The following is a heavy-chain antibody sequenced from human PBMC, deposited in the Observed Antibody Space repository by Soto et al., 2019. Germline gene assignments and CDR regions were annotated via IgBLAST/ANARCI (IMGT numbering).Heavy chain of an antibody. CDR2: ISSSSSYV. V-gene: IGHV3-21*01. J-gene: IGHJ6*02. D-gene: IGHD5-18*01. CDR3: ARDRRDTAMAHGDWYYYGMDV. Sequence: GGFLRLSFAASGFTLRNYSKKRGPPAPGKGPGWGSSISSSSSYVYYADSVKGRFTISRDNAKNSLYLQMNSLRAEDTAVYYCARDRRDTAMAHGDWYYYGMDVWGQGTTVTVSS. CDR1: GFTLRNYS.